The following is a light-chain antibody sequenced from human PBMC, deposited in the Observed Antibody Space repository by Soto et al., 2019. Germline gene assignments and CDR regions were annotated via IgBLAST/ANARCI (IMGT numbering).Light chain of an antibody. J-gene: IGKJ5*01. CDR1: QSVATN. CDR2: GAS. CDR3: QQYNNWPIT. Sequence: TQSPATLSVFPGERATLSCRASQSVATNLAWYQQRPGQAPRLLIYGASTRATGIPDRFSGSGSGTDFTLTISSLQSEDFAIYYCQQYNNWPITFGQGTRLEI. V-gene: IGKV3-15*01.